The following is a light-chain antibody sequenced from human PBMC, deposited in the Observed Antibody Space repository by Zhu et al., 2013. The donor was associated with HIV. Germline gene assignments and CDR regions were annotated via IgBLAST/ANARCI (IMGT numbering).Light chain of an antibody. CDR2: GAF. CDR3: QQYGSSPSVT. V-gene: IGKV3-20*01. Sequence: EIVLTQSPGTLSLSPGERATLSCRASQSVSTSYLAWYQQKPGQAPRLLIYGAFSRATGIPDRFSGSGSGTDFTLTISRLEPEDFAVYYCQQYGSSPSVTFGQGTRLEI. J-gene: IGKJ5*01. CDR1: QSVSTSY.